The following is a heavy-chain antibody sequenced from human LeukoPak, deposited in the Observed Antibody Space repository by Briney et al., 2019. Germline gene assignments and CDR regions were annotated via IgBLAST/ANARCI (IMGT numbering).Heavy chain of an antibody. J-gene: IGHJ4*02. CDR2: ISGSSSYI. Sequence: GGSLRLSCAASGFTFSSYSMNWVRQAPGKGLEWVSSISGSSSYIYYADSVKGRFTISRDNAKNSLYLQMNSLRAEDTAVYYCARDTGGGYGDYGDYWGQGTLVTVSS. CDR3: ARDTGGGYGDYGDY. D-gene: IGHD4-17*01. CDR1: GFTFSSYS. V-gene: IGHV3-21*01.